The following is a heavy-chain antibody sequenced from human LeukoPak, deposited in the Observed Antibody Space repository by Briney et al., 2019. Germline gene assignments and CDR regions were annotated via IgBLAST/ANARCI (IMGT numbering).Heavy chain of an antibody. Sequence: SETLSLTCAVYGGSFSGGYCWSWIRQPPGKGLEWIGGIDHSGDTKFNPSPKSRVTISEATSKNQFSLNMVSVTAADTAVYYCAIGDAGIDYWGQGKLVTVSS. CDR3: AIGDAGIDY. CDR1: GGSFSGGYC. CDR2: IDHSGDT. J-gene: IGHJ4*02. V-gene: IGHV4-34*01. D-gene: IGHD1-1*01.